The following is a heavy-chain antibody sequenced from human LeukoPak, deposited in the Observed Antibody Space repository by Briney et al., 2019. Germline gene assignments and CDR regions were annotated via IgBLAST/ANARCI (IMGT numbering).Heavy chain of an antibody. CDR1: GFTFSNYW. CDR2: IKQDGSEK. CDR3: ARGYCSGGSCSKYDY. D-gene: IGHD2-15*01. V-gene: IGHV3-7*01. J-gene: IGHJ4*02. Sequence: SGGSLRLSCAASGFTFSNYWMSWVRQAPGKGLEWVAKIKQDGSEKYYVDSVKGRFTISRDNAKNSLYLQMNSLRAEDTAVYYCARGYCSGGSCSKYDYWGQGTTVTVSS.